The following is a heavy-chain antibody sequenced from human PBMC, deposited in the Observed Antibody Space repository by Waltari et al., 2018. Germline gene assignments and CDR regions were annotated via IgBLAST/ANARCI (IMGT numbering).Heavy chain of an antibody. CDR3: AKTADWNPTGDYYYMAI. D-gene: IGHD1-1*01. Sequence: VRLDQWGTELVEPWETLSLTCAVYEGSFSAFFWSWVRQAPGKGLEWIGEINHGVKTDYNPSLKSRLFMSVDPSKNHLSLSLSSVTAADTASYFCAKTADWNPTGDYYYMAIWGKGTAVTVSS. CDR2: INHGVKT. J-gene: IGHJ6*03. V-gene: IGHV4-34*01. CDR1: EGSFSAFF.